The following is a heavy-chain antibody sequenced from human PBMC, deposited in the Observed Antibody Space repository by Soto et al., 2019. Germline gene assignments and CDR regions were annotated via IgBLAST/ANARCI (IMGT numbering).Heavy chain of an antibody. CDR1: GYTFTSYG. Sequence: ASVKVSCKASGYTFTSYGISWVRQAPGQGLEWMGWISAYNGNTNYAQKLQGRVTMTTDTSTSTAYMELRSLRSDDTAVYYCARDIYGSYYDFWSGYLDSWGQGTLVTVSS. CDR2: ISAYNGNT. V-gene: IGHV1-18*01. J-gene: IGHJ4*02. D-gene: IGHD3-3*01. CDR3: ARDIYGSYYDFWSGYLDS.